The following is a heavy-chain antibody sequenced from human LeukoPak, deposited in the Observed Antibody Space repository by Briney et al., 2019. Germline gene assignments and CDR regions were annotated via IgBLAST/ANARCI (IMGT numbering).Heavy chain of an antibody. V-gene: IGHV4-59*08. Sequence: PSETLSLTCTVSGGSISSYYWSWIRQLPGKGLEWIGYIYYSGSTNYNPSLKSRVTISVDTSKNQFSLKLSSVTAADTAVYYCARHGYYDFWSGYYPQSRVSWYFDYWGQGTLVIVSS. J-gene: IGHJ4*02. CDR1: GGSISSYY. D-gene: IGHD3-3*01. CDR3: ARHGYYDFWSGYYPQSRVSWYFDY. CDR2: IYYSGST.